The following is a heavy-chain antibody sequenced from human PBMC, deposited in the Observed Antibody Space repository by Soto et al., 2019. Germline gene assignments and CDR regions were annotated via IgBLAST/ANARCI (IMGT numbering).Heavy chain of an antibody. CDR3: ARRVGPTSYYFDS. CDR1: GFTFTTYS. V-gene: IGHV3-21*01. Sequence: GGSLRLSCATSGFTFTTYSMNWVRQVPGKGLEWVSSISGSGRSINYADSVKGRFTISRDNAKNSLYLQMNTLTAEDAAVYYCARRVGPTSYYFDSWGQGILVTVSS. D-gene: IGHD1-26*01. J-gene: IGHJ4*01. CDR2: ISGSGRSI.